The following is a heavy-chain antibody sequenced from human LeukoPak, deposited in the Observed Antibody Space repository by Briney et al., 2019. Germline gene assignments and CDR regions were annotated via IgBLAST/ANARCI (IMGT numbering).Heavy chain of an antibody. CDR1: GGSISSSNYY. J-gene: IGHJ4*02. V-gene: IGHV4-39*01. Sequence: SETLSLTCTVSGGSISSSNYYWGWIRQPPGKGLEWVGSIYYSGSTYYSPSLESRVTISVDTSRNQFSLNLRSVTAADTAVYYCASRLFGKGIDYWGQGTLVTVSS. D-gene: IGHD2-21*01. CDR2: IYYSGST. CDR3: ASRLFGKGIDY.